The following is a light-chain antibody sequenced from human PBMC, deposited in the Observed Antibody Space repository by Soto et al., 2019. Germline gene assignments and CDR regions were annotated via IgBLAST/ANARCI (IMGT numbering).Light chain of an antibody. CDR1: QSISNY. CDR3: QQSYSTPRT. J-gene: IGKJ1*01. V-gene: IGKV1-39*01. CDR2: AAS. Sequence: DIQMTQSPSSLSASVGDRVTITCRASQSISNYLNWYQQKAGKAPKLLMFAASSLQSGGPSRFSGGGSGTDFTITISSLQPEDFVTYYCQQSYSTPRTFGQGTKVEIK.